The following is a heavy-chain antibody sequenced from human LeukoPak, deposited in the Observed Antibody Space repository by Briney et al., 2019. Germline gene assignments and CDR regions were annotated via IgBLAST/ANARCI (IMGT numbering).Heavy chain of an antibody. Sequence: ASVKVSCKASGYTFTGYYMHWVRQAPGQGLEWMGWINPNSGGTNYAQKFQGRVTMTRDTSISTAYMELSRLRSDDTAVYYCASHPYYYGSGSYHDYWDQGTLVTVSS. D-gene: IGHD3-10*01. V-gene: IGHV1-2*02. J-gene: IGHJ4*02. CDR1: GYTFTGYY. CDR3: ASHPYYYGSGSYHDY. CDR2: INPNSGGT.